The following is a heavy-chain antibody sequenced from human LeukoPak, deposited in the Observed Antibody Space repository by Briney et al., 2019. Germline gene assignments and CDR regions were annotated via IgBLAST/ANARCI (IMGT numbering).Heavy chain of an antibody. D-gene: IGHD1-26*01. J-gene: IGHJ3*02. Sequence: PSETLSLTCTVSGGSISSGDYYWSWIRQPPGKGLEWIGYIYYSGSTYYNPSLKSRVTISVDTSKNQFSLKLSSVTAADTAVYYCARDQGGVGATGTLDIWGQGTMVTVSS. CDR1: GGSISSGDYY. CDR2: IYYSGST. CDR3: ARDQGGVGATGTLDI. V-gene: IGHV4-30-4*01.